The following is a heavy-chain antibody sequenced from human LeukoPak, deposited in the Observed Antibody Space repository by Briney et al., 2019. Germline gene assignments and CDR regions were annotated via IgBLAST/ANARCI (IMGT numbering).Heavy chain of an antibody. CDR3: GRLGPGVPTILA. V-gene: IGHV7-4-1*02. CDR1: GYTFTSYG. CDR2: INTYTGKP. J-gene: IGHJ5*02. D-gene: IGHD5-12*01. Sequence: GASVKVSCKTSGYTFTSYGMNWVRQAPGQGPEWMGWINTYTGKPTYAQGFTGRFVFSLDTSVSTAYLQINSLRAEDTAVYYCGRLGPGVPTILAWGQGTLVTVSS.